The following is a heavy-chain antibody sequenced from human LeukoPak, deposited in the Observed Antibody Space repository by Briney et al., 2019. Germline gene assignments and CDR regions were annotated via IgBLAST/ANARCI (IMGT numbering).Heavy chain of an antibody. V-gene: IGHV1-46*01. CDR2: INPSGGST. CDR1: GYTFTSYY. D-gene: IGHD6-13*01. CDR3: ARSSSWGIAAAGTNNYYMDV. J-gene: IGHJ6*03. Sequence: ASVKVSCKASGYTFTSYYMHWVRQPPGQGLEWMGIINPSGGSTSYAQKFQGRVTITADKSTSTAYMELSSLRSEDTAVYYCARSSSWGIAAAGTNNYYMDVWGKGTTVTVSS.